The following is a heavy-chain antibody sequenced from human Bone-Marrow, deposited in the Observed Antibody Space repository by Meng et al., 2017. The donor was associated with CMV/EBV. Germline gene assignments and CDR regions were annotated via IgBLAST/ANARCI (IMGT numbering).Heavy chain of an antibody. CDR3: ARDPGQGVAISSFDI. CDR2: ISYDGSNK. Sequence: GESLKISCAASGFTFSSYAMHWVRQAPGKGLEWVAVISYDGSNKYYADSVKGRFTISRDNSKNTLYLQMNSLRAEDTAVYYCARDPGQGVAISSFDIWGQGTMVTVSS. J-gene: IGHJ3*02. V-gene: IGHV3-30-3*01. D-gene: IGHD2-2*02. CDR1: GFTFSSYA.